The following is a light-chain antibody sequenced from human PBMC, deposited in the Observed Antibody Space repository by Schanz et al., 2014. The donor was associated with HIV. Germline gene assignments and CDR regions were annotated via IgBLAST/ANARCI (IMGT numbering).Light chain of an antibody. CDR2: GAS. Sequence: DIQMTQSPTSVSASVGDRVTITCRASQSISTWLAWYQQKSGKAPKLLIYGASSLQSGVPSRFSGSGSGTDFTLTINGLQPEDFATYFCQQSFNTPYTFGQGTKLQ. CDR1: QSISTW. CDR3: QQSFNTPYT. J-gene: IGKJ2*01. V-gene: IGKV1-39*01.